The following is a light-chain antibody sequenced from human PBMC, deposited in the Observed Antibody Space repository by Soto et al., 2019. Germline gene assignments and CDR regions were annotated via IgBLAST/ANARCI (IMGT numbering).Light chain of an antibody. J-gene: IGLJ3*02. CDR1: RSDVGANAF. V-gene: IGLV2-14*01. Sequence: SVLSQPACLSGSREQTVTISRTGTRSDVGANAFCSWYQHHHCTAPKLLRYEVSLRPSGVSSRFSGSKSGNTASLTIYWLPPVDEAHYYSLSYTSFSALVFGGGTKATVL. CDR3: LSYTSFSALV. CDR2: EVS.